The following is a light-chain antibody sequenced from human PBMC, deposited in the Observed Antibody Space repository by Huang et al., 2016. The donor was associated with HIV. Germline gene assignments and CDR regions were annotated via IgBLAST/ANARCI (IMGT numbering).Light chain of an antibody. CDR3: QQRSNWPRVT. CDR2: DAS. J-gene: IGKJ4*01. V-gene: IGKV3-11*01. CDR1: QSVSSY. Sequence: EIVLTQSPATLSLSPGERATLSCRASQSVSSYLAWYQQKPSQSPRLLICDASNRATGSPARLSGGGSGTDFTFTISSLEPEDFGVYDCQQRSNWPRVTFGGGTKVEIK.